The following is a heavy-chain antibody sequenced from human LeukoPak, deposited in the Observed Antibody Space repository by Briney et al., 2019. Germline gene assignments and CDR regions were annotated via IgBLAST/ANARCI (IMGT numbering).Heavy chain of an antibody. Sequence: SETLSLTCTVSGGSISSYYWSWIRQPAGKGLEWIGRIYTSGSTNYNPSLKSRVTMSVDTSKNQFSLKLSSVTAAVTAVYYCARDSDIVVVPAAFSWFDPWGQGTLVTVSS. CDR2: IYTSGST. CDR1: GGSISSYY. J-gene: IGHJ5*02. V-gene: IGHV4-4*07. CDR3: ARDSDIVVVPAAFSWFDP. D-gene: IGHD2-2*01.